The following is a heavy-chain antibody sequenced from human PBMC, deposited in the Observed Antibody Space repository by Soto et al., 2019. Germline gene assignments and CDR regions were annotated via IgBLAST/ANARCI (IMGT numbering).Heavy chain of an antibody. D-gene: IGHD6-13*01. CDR3: ARDRVAAGTFAY. CDR2: ISSSSSYT. V-gene: IGHV3-11*06. Sequence: GGSLRLSSAASGVTFSDYYMSWIRQAPGKGLEWVSYISSSSSYTNYADSVKGRFTISRDNAKNSLYLQMNSLRAEDTAVYYCARDRVAAGTFAYWGQGTLVTVSS. J-gene: IGHJ4*02. CDR1: GVTFSDYY.